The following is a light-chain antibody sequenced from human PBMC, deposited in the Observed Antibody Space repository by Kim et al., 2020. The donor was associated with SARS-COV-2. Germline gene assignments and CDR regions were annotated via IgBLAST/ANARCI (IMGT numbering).Light chain of an antibody. Sequence: SVLTQPASVSGSPGQSITISCTGTSSDVGSYTLVSWYQQHPGKAPKLMIYEVSKRPSGVSNRFSGSKSGNTDSLTISGLQAEDEADYYCCSYAGSSTFVVFGGGTKLTVL. CDR2: EVS. CDR3: CSYAGSSTFVV. J-gene: IGLJ2*01. V-gene: IGLV2-23*02. CDR1: SSDVGSYTL.